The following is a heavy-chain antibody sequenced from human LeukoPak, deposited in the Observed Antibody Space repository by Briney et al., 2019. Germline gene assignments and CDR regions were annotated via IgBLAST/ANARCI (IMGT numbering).Heavy chain of an antibody. D-gene: IGHD4/OR15-4a*01. CDR1: GFTFSSYW. J-gene: IGHJ4*02. Sequence: GGSLRLSCAASGFTFSSYWMSWVRQAPGKGLEWVANIKKDGSEKYYADSVKGRFTISRDNGKNSLDLQMNSLRADDTAVYYCARDTLGEGEDANYAVYYFDYWGQGTVVTVSS. CDR2: IKKDGSEK. V-gene: IGHV3-7*01. CDR3: ARDTLGEGEDANYAVYYFDY.